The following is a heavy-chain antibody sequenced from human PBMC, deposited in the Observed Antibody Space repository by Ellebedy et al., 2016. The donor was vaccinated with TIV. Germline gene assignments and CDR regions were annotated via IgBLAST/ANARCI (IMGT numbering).Heavy chain of an antibody. V-gene: IGHV4-34*01. J-gene: IGHJ4*02. CDR1: GGSFCGYY. Sequence: SETLSLXCAVYGGSFCGYYWSWIRQPPGKGLEWIGEINHSGSTNYNPSLKSRVTISVDTSKNQFSLKLSSVTAADTAVYYCARMFHCSSTSCYGGFDYWGQGTLVTVSS. CDR2: INHSGST. CDR3: ARMFHCSSTSCYGGFDY. D-gene: IGHD2-2*01.